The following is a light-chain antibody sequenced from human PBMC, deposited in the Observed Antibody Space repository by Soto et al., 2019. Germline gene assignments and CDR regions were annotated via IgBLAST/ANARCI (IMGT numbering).Light chain of an antibody. V-gene: IGKV3-20*01. CDR1: QSFSSHS. CDR3: QHFGTTPWT. J-gene: IGKJ1*01. Sequence: DIVLTQSPGTLSVSPGERATLSCRASQSFSSHSLAWYQQKPGQAPRLLIYGTSSRATGVPDRFSGSGSGTDFTLTINRLEPEDFAVYYCQHFGTTPWTFGQGTKVEIK. CDR2: GTS.